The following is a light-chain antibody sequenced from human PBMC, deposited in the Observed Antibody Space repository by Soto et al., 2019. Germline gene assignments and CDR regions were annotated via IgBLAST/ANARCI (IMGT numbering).Light chain of an antibody. CDR2: AAS. CDR3: QQSFRTPFT. Sequence: DIQMTQSPSSLSASVGDRVNITCRASQSISSYLNWYQQKPGKAPKLLVYAASRLQSGVPSRFSDTGSGTDFTLTISSLQPEDFATYYCQQSFRTPFTFGPGNKLDI. V-gene: IGKV1-39*01. CDR1: QSISSY. J-gene: IGKJ3*01.